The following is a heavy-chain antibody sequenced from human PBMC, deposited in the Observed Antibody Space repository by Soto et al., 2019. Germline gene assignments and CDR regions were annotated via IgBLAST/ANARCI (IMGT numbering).Heavy chain of an antibody. Sequence: QVQLQESGPGLVKPSQTLSLTCTVSGGSISSGGYYWSWIRQHPGKGLEWIGYIYYSGSTYYTPPLKSRVTISVDTSKNQFSLKLSSVTAADTAVYYCAAVVGGNTQTFDYWGQGTLVTVSS. J-gene: IGHJ4*02. CDR2: IYYSGST. D-gene: IGHD2-15*01. CDR1: GGSISSGGYY. CDR3: AAVVGGNTQTFDY. V-gene: IGHV4-31*03.